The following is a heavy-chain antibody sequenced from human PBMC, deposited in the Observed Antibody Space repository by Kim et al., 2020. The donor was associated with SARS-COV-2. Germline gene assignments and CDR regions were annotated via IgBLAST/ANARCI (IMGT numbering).Heavy chain of an antibody. Sequence: GGSLRLSCPTSGFTFSSYSLAWVRQAPGKGLEWVSAITARRDLTYYADSVKGRFTISRDNSKNTLFLQMNSLIADDTALYYCARDIRGPEAGTWYFYSWG. CDR1: GFTFSSYS. V-gene: IGHV3-23*01. J-gene: IGHJ5*01. D-gene: IGHD6-13*01. CDR3: ARDIRGPEAGTWYFYS. CDR2: ITARRDLT.